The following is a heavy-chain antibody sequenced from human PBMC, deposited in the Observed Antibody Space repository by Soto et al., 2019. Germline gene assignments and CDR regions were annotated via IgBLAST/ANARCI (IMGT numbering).Heavy chain of an antibody. CDR1: GGSISSSSYY. Sequence: SETLSLPCTVSGGSISSSSYYWGWIRQPPGKGLEWIGSVFYSGNTYYNPSLQSRVTISVDASNNQFSLKLSSVTAADTALYYCASFWSGYSIYFQHWSLGALLPGSS. CDR2: VFYSGNT. V-gene: IGHV4-39*01. CDR3: ASFWSGYSIYFQH. D-gene: IGHD3-3*01. J-gene: IGHJ1*01.